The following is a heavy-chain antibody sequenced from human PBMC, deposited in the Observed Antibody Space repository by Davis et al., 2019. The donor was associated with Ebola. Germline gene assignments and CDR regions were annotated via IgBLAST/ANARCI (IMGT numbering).Heavy chain of an antibody. CDR3: ARGVTMIVVGNYFDY. J-gene: IGHJ4*02. V-gene: IGHV1-18*01. CDR2: ISAYSGNT. CDR1: GYTFTSYA. D-gene: IGHD3-22*01. Sequence: ASVKVSCKASGYTFTSYAMHWVRQAPGQRLEWMGWISAYSGNTNYAQKLQGRVTMTTDTSTSTAYMELRSLRSDDTAVYYCARGVTMIVVGNYFDYWGQGTLVTVSS.